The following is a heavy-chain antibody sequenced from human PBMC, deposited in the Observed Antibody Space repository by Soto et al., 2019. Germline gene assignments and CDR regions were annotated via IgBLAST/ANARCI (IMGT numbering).Heavy chain of an antibody. CDR3: ARGYCSGGSCYPGFNYYYGMDV. J-gene: IGHJ6*02. V-gene: IGHV1-18*01. CDR2: ISAYNGNT. D-gene: IGHD2-15*01. CDR1: GYTFTSYG. Sequence: QVQLVQSGAEVKKPGASVKVSCKASGYTFTSYGISWVRQAPGQGLEWMGWISAYNGNTNYVQKLQGRVTMTTDTSTSTAYMELRSLRSDDTAVYYCARGYCSGGSCYPGFNYYYGMDVWGQGTTVTVSS.